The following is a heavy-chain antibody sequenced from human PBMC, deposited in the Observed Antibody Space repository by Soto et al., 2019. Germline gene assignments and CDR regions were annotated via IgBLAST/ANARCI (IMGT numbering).Heavy chain of an antibody. CDR3: AKDRGWSIAVAGLFDC. CDR1: GSTFSSDD. J-gene: IGHJ4*02. Sequence: EVHLLEYGGGLVQPGGSLRPSCVVSGSTFSSDDMSWVRQAPGRGLEWVAGISDSGGSTYYADSVKGRFTISRDNAKNTLYLQMTSLRVEDTALYYCAKDRGWSIAVAGLFDCWCPGTQVTVSS. D-gene: IGHD6-19*01. V-gene: IGHV3-23*01. CDR2: ISDSGGST.